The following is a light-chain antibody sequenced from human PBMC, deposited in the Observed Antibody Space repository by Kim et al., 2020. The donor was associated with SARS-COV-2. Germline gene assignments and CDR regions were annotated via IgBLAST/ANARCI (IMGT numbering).Light chain of an antibody. CDR1: KLGDKY. CDR3: QAWDRSTGV. Sequence: SYELTQPPSVSVSPGQIASITCSGDKLGDKYACWYQQKPGQSPVLVIYQDMKRPSGTPERFSGSNSGSTATLTISGTQAMDEADYYCQAWDRSTGVFGGGTQLTVL. CDR2: QDM. V-gene: IGLV3-1*01. J-gene: IGLJ3*02.